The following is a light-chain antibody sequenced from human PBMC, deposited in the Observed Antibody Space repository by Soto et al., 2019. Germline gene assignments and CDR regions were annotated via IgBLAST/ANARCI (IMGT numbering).Light chain of an antibody. V-gene: IGKV3-15*01. CDR2: GAS. CDR3: QQYSNWPSWT. J-gene: IGKJ1*01. Sequence: EKVMTQSPATLSMSPGERATLSCRASQSVSSFLAWYQQKPGQAPRLLIYGASTRATGTPARFSGSGSGTEFTLTISSLQSEDFAVYYCQQYSNWPSWTFGQGTKVDIK. CDR1: QSVSSF.